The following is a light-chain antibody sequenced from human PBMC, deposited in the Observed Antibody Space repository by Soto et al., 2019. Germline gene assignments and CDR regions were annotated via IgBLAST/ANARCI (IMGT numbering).Light chain of an antibody. J-gene: IGKJ5*01. Sequence: IQLTQSPSSLSASVGDRVTITCRASQGITSSLAWYHQKPGKAPKLLIYAASTLQSGVPSRFSGSGSGTHFALTISSLQPEDFATYYCQQLNSYPLTIGQGTRLEIK. V-gene: IGKV1-9*01. CDR1: QGITSS. CDR2: AAS. CDR3: QQLNSYPLT.